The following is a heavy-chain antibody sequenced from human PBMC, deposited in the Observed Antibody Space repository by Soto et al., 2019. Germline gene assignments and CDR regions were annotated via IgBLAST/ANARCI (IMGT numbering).Heavy chain of an antibody. CDR1: GFTFSSYA. J-gene: IGHJ4*02. CDR2: ISGSGGST. V-gene: IGHV3-23*01. CDR3: ANSRGGIVVVIARFDY. Sequence: LRLSCAASGFTFSSYAMSCVRQAPGEGLEWVSAISGSGGSTYYADSVKGRFTISRDNSKNTLYLQMNSRRAEDTAIDCCANSRGGIVVVIARFDYWGQGTLVTVSS. D-gene: IGHD3-22*01.